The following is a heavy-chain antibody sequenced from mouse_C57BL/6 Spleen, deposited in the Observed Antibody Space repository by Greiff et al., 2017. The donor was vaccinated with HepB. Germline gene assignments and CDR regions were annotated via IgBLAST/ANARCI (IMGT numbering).Heavy chain of an antibody. J-gene: IGHJ4*01. V-gene: IGHV1-7*01. CDR3: ARWASYYYGSSYYYAMDY. Sequence: VQLQQSGAELAKPGASVKLSCKASGYTFTSYWMHWVKQRPGQGLEWIGYINPSSGYTKYNQKFKDKATLTADKSSSTAYMQLSSLTYEDSAVYYCARWASYYYGSSYYYAMDYWGQGTSVTVSS. D-gene: IGHD1-1*01. CDR2: INPSSGYT. CDR1: GYTFTSYW.